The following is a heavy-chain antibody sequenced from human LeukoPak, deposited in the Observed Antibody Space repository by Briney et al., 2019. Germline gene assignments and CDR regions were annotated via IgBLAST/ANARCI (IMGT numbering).Heavy chain of an antibody. J-gene: IGHJ5*02. Sequence: PWGSLRLSCAASGFTFSSYEMNWVRQAPGKGLEWVSYISSSGSTIYYADSVKGRFTISRDNAKNSLYLQMNSLRAEDTAVYYCATQAVAGPWFDPWGQGTLVTVSS. D-gene: IGHD6-19*01. V-gene: IGHV3-48*03. CDR2: ISSSGSTI. CDR3: ATQAVAGPWFDP. CDR1: GFTFSSYE.